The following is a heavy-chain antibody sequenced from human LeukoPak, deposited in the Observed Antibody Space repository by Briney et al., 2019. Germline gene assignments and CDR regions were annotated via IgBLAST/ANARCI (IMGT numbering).Heavy chain of an antibody. V-gene: IGHV3-30*18. D-gene: IGHD6-13*01. Sequence: GGSLRLSCAASGFTVSSNYMSWVRQAPGEGLEWVAVISYDGSNKYYADSVKGRFTISRDNSKNTLYLQMNSLRAEDTAVYYGAKDLGIAAAGTAFDIWGQGTMVTVSS. CDR3: AKDLGIAAAGTAFDI. J-gene: IGHJ3*02. CDR1: GFTVSSNY. CDR2: ISYDGSNK.